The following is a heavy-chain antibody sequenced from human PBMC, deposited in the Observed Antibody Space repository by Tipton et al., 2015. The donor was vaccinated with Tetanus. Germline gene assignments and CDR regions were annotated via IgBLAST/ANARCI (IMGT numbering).Heavy chain of an antibody. CDR2: SWYDGTDK. Sequence: SLRLSCAASGFIFSSYGIHWVRQAPGKGLEWVAVSWYDGTDKYYADSVKGRFTISRDNSKNTLYLPMNSLRAEDTAVYYCAREADCSGGSCFSGAFANWGQGTQVTVSS. CDR1: GFIFSSYG. V-gene: IGHV3-33*01. CDR3: AREADCSGGSCFSGAFAN. D-gene: IGHD2-15*01. J-gene: IGHJ4*02.